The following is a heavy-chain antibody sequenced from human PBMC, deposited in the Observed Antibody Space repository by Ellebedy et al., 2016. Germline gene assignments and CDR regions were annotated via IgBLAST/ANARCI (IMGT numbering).Heavy chain of an antibody. CDR3: ARDQGMVRGVIRVSDVIRYYYYYGMDV. Sequence: SETLSLTCTVSGGSISSGGYYWSWIRQHPGKGLEWIGYIYYSGSTYYNPSLKSRVTISVDPSKNQFSLKLSSVTAADTAVYYCARDQGMVRGVIRVSDVIRYYYYYGMDVWGQGTTVTVSS. CDR1: GGSISSGGYY. J-gene: IGHJ6*02. CDR2: IYYSGST. D-gene: IGHD3-10*01. V-gene: IGHV4-31*03.